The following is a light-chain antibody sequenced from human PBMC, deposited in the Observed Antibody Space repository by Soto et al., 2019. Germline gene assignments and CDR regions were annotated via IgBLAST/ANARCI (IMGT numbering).Light chain of an antibody. Sequence: DIQMTQSPSTLSASVGYGVTITCRASQSIGSWLAWYQQKPGKAPKLLIYKATNLQSGVPSRFSGSGSGTDFSVTISSLQPVDSATYFCQQYNDFQVNFGPGSQLEI. CDR2: KAT. J-gene: IGKJ2*01. V-gene: IGKV1-5*03. CDR3: QQYNDFQVN. CDR1: QSIGSW.